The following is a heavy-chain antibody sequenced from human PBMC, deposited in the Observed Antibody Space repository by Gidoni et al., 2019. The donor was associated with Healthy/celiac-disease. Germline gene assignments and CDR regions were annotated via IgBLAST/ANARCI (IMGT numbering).Heavy chain of an antibody. CDR2: IYYSGCT. CDR3: ARHMMAVNAFDI. D-gene: IGHD2-21*01. J-gene: IGHJ3*02. Sequence: QLQLQESGPGLVKPSETLSPTCTVSGGSISSSSYHWGWIRQPPGKGLEWIGSIYYSGCTYYNPSLKSRVTISVDTSKNQFSLKLSSVTAADTAVYYCARHMMAVNAFDIWGQGTMVTVSS. V-gene: IGHV4-39*01. CDR1: GGSISSSSYH.